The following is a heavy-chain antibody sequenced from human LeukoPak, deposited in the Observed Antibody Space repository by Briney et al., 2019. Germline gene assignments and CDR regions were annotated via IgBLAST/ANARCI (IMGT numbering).Heavy chain of an antibody. CDR3: ARGLRYFDL. V-gene: IGHV4-38-2*02. CDR1: GYSISSGYY. Sequence: SETLSLTCTVSGYSISSGYYWGWIRQPPGKGLEWIGSIFYSGSTYYNPSLKSRVTISVDTSRNQFSLKLSSVTAADTAVYYCARGLRYFDLWGRGTLVTVSS. CDR2: IFYSGST. D-gene: IGHD4-11*01. J-gene: IGHJ2*01.